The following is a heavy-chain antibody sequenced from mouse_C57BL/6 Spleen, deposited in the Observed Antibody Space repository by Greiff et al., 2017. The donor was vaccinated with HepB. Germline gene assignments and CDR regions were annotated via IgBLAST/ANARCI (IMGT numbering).Heavy chain of an antibody. V-gene: IGHV1-61*01. Sequence: QVQLKQPGAELVRPGSSVKLSCKASGYTFTSYWMDWVKQRPGQGLEWIGNIYPSDSETHYNQKFKDKATLTVEKSSSTAYMQLSSLTSEDSAVYYCARGDYGSSYFDYWGQGTTLTVSS. CDR3: ARGDYGSSYFDY. D-gene: IGHD1-1*01. J-gene: IGHJ2*01. CDR1: GYTFTSYW. CDR2: IYPSDSET.